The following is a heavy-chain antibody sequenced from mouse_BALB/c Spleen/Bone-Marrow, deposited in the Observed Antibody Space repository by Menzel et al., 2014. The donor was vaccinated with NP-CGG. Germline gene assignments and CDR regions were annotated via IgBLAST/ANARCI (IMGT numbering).Heavy chain of an antibody. Sequence: VQLQQSGPGLVKPSQSLPLTCSVTGYSITSGYYWNWIRQFPGNKLEWMGYISYDGSNNYSPSLKNRISITRDTSKNQFFLKLNSVTTEDTATYYCVRGFITTVVPFAYWGQGTLVTVSA. D-gene: IGHD1-1*01. CDR1: GYSITSGYY. J-gene: IGHJ3*01. V-gene: IGHV3-6*02. CDR3: VRGFITTVVPFAY. CDR2: ISYDGSN.